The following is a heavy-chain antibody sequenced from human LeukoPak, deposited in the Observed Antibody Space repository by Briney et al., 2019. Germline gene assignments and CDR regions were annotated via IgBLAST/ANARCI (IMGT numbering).Heavy chain of an antibody. J-gene: IGHJ4*02. D-gene: IGHD5-12*01. CDR3: AKGTMIVATIVSWDY. Sequence: GGSLRLSCAASGFTFSSYDIHWVRQAPGKGLEWVSAISGSGGSTYYADSVKGRFTISRDNSKNTLYLQMNSLRAEDTAVYYCAKGTMIVATIVSWDYWGQGTLVTVSS. CDR2: ISGSGGST. V-gene: IGHV3-23*01. CDR1: GFTFSSYD.